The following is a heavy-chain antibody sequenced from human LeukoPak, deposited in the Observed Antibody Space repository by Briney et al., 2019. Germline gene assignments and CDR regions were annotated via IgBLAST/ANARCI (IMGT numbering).Heavy chain of an antibody. CDR2: IGPTGSNR. V-gene: IGHV3-21*06. Sequence: GGSLRLSCTASGLTFSTSGFNWFRQAPGKGLKGFASIGPTGSNRYHADPTKGRFTISRDNANYFLLLHMNSLRDEDTAVYYCATETNGRHYDYWGQGTLLTVSS. CDR1: GLTFSTSG. D-gene: IGHD1-14*01. J-gene: IGHJ4*02. CDR3: ATETNGRHYDY.